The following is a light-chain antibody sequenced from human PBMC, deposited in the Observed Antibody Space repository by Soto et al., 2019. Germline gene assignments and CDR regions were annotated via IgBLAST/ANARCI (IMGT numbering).Light chain of an antibody. CDR3: QQYNSYPYT. J-gene: IGKJ2*01. Sequence: DIQMTQSPSSLSASIGERVTITCRASQGIRNYLAWFQQKPGKVPKSLISAASSLQSGVPSKFSGSGSGTDFTLTISSLQPEDFAPYYCQQYNSYPYTFGQGTKLEIK. CDR2: AAS. V-gene: IGKV1-16*02. CDR1: QGIRNY.